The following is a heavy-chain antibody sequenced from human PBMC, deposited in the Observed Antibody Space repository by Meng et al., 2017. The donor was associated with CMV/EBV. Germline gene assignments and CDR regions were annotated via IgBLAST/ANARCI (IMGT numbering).Heavy chain of an antibody. CDR3: AREGRRAHGMDV. V-gene: IGHV3-21*01. Sequence: GESLKISCAASGFTFSSYSMNWVHQAPGKGLEWVSSISSSSSYIYYADSVKGRFTISRDNAKNSLYLQMNSLRAEDTAVYYCAREGRRAHGMDVWGQGTTVTVSS. CDR2: ISSSSSYI. J-gene: IGHJ6*02. CDR1: GFTFSSYS.